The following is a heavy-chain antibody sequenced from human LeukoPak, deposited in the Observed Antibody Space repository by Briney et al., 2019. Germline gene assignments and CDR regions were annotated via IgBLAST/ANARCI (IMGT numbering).Heavy chain of an antibody. CDR3: ARETAVVVGSYYYAMDV. Sequence: GGSLTLSCVTSGFTFSSSAMSWVRQAPGKGLEWVSVIYSGGSTYYADSVKGRFTISRDNSKNTLYLQMNSLRAEDTAVYYCARETAVVVGSYYYAMDVWGQGTTVTVSS. D-gene: IGHD1-26*01. V-gene: IGHV3-66*01. J-gene: IGHJ6*02. CDR2: IYSGGST. CDR1: GFTFSSSA.